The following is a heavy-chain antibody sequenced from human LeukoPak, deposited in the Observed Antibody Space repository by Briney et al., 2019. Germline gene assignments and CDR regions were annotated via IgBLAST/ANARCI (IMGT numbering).Heavy chain of an antibody. Sequence: ASVKVSCKVSGYTLTELSMHWVRQPPGKGLEWMGGFDPEDGETIYAQKFQGRVTMTEDTSTDTAYMELSSLRSEDTAVYYCATDGPWELPDLFGAFDIWGQGTMVTVSS. CDR3: ATDGPWELPDLFGAFDI. D-gene: IGHD1-26*01. V-gene: IGHV1-24*01. CDR2: FDPEDGET. CDR1: GYTLTELS. J-gene: IGHJ3*02.